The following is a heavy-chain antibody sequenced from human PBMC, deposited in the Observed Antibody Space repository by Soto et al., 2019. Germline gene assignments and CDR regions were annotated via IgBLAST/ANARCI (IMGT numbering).Heavy chain of an antibody. CDR1: GFTFSSYE. Sequence: GGSLRLSCAASGFTFSSYEMNWVRQAPGKGLEWVPYISSSGSTIYYADSVKGRFTISRDNAKNSLYLQMNSLRAEDTAVYYCAREIDYYDSSGYYSDYYYYGMDVWGQGTTVTVSS. J-gene: IGHJ6*02. CDR3: AREIDYYDSSGYYSDYYYYGMDV. CDR2: ISSSGSTI. V-gene: IGHV3-48*03. D-gene: IGHD3-22*01.